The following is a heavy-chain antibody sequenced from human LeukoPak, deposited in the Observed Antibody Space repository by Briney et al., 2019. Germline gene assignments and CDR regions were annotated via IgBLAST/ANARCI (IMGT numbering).Heavy chain of an antibody. J-gene: IGHJ4*02. CDR3: ASTGYCIGGSCYSNYFDH. D-gene: IGHD2-15*01. CDR1: GGSISSGGYS. V-gene: IGHV4-30-2*01. Sequence: PSETLSLTCAVSGGSISSGGYSWSWIRQPPGKGLEWIGYIYHSGSTYYNPSLKSRVTVSLDTTKNQVSLKLSSVSAADTAVYYCASTGYCIGGSCYSNYFDHWGQGTLVTVSS. CDR2: IYHSGST.